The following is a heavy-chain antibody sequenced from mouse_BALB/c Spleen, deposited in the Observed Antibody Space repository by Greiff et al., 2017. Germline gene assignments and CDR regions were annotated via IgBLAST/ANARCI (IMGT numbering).Heavy chain of an antibody. CDR2: ISDGGSYT. CDR1: GFTFSDYY. J-gene: IGHJ3*01. V-gene: IGHV5-4*02. CDR3: ARGPLFAY. Sequence: EVKLVESGGGLVKPVGSLKLSCAASGFTFSDYYMYWVRQTPEKRLEWVATISDGGSYTYYPDSVKGRFTISRDNAKNNLYLQMSSLKSEDTAMYYCARGPLFAYWGQGTLVTVSA.